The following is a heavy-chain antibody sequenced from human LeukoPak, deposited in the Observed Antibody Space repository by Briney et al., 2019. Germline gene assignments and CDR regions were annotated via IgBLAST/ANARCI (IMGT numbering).Heavy chain of an antibody. J-gene: IGHJ5*02. CDR2: IYYSGST. CDR3: ARQRYCSSTSCSYGDWFDP. Sequence: SETLSLTCTVSGGSISSSSYYWSWIRQPPGKGLEWIGSIYYSGSTYYNPSLKSRVTISVDTSKNQFSLKLSSVTAADTAVYYCARQRYCSSTSCSYGDWFDPWGQGTLVTVSS. V-gene: IGHV4-39*01. CDR1: GGSISSSSYY. D-gene: IGHD2-2*01.